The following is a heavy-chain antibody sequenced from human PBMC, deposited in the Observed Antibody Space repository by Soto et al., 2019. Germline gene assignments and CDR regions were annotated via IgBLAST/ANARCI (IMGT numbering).Heavy chain of an antibody. CDR3: ARDFLRRFLEWFRSPDAFDI. CDR1: GFTFSSYW. D-gene: IGHD3-3*01. Sequence: GGSLRLSCAASGFTFSSYWMSWVRQAPGKGLEWVANIKQDGSEKYYVDSVKGRFTISRDNAKNSLYLQMNSLRAEDTAVYYCARDFLRRFLEWFRSPDAFDIWGQGTMVTVSS. V-gene: IGHV3-7*01. J-gene: IGHJ3*02. CDR2: IKQDGSEK.